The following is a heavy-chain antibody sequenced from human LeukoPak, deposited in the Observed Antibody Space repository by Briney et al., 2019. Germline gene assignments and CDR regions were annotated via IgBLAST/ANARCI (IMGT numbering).Heavy chain of an antibody. Sequence: ASVKVSCKASGYTFTSYDINWVRQATGQGLEWMGWMNPNSGNTGYAQKFQGRVTITRNTSISTAYMELSSLRSEDTAVYYCARSYYYDSSGYYYGNWSDPWGQGTLVTVSS. D-gene: IGHD3-22*01. V-gene: IGHV1-8*03. CDR2: MNPNSGNT. J-gene: IGHJ5*02. CDR3: ARSYYYDSSGYYYGNWSDP. CDR1: GYTFTSYD.